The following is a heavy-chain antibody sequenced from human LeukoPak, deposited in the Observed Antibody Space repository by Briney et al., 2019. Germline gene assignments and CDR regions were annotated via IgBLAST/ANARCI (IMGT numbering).Heavy chain of an antibody. CDR2: MNPNSGNT. CDR1: GYTFTSYD. CDR3: ARDYYDSSGYYYNWFDP. V-gene: IGHV1-8*01. J-gene: IGHJ5*02. D-gene: IGHD3-22*01. Sequence: GASVKVSCKAPGYTFTSYDINWVRQATGQGLEWMGWMNPNSGNTGYAQKFQGRVTMTRNTSISTAYMELSSLRSEDTAVYYCARDYYDSSGYYYNWFDPWGQGTLVTVSS.